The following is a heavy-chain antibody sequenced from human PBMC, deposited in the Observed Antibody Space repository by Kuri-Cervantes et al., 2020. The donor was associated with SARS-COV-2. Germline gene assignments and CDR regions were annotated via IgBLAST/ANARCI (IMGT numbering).Heavy chain of an antibody. Sequence: GESLKISCSVSGFTFSSYGMHWVRQAPGKGLEWVAVISDDGNNKYYADSVKGRFTISRDNSKNTLYLQMNSLRAEDTAVYYCAKIAARRDYYYYYMDVWGKGTTVTVSS. CDR1: GFTFSSYG. CDR2: ISDDGNNK. D-gene: IGHD6-6*01. V-gene: IGHV3-30*18. CDR3: AKIAARRDYYYYYMDV. J-gene: IGHJ6*03.